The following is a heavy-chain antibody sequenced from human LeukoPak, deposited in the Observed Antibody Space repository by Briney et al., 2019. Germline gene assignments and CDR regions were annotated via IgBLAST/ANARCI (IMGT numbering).Heavy chain of an antibody. V-gene: IGHV3-74*01. CDR3: ARDLHV. CDR2: INADGSDA. D-gene: IGHD5/OR15-5a*01. J-gene: IGHJ6*04. Sequence: GGSLRLSCEASGFMFSSFWMHWVRQAPGKGLVWVSRINADGSDANYADFAKGRFTISRDNAKNILYLQMHSLRAEDTAEYYCARDLHVWGKGTTVTISS. CDR1: GFMFSSFW.